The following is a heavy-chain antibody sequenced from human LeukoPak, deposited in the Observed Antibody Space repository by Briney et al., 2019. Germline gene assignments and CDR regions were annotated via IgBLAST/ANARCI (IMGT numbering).Heavy chain of an antibody. D-gene: IGHD1-26*01. J-gene: IGHJ4*02. CDR2: INPSGVST. CDR3: ASGVGATHFDY. Sequence: ASVKVSCKASGYTFTNSYMHWVRQAPGQGLEWMGIINPSGVSTSYAQRFQGRVTMTRDMSTSTVYMELSSLRPEDTAVYYCASGVGATHFDYWGQGTLVTVSS. V-gene: IGHV1-46*01. CDR1: GYTFTNSY.